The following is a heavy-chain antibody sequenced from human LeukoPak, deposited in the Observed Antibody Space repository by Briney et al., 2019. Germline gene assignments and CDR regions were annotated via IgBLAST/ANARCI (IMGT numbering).Heavy chain of an antibody. V-gene: IGHV1-2*02. J-gene: IGHJ6*02. D-gene: IGHD3-16*01. CDR3: AKGALWYYYYGMDV. CDR2: INPNSGGT. CDR1: GYTFSDYY. Sequence: ASVKVSCKASGYTFSDYYMHWVRQAPGQGVEWMGWINPNSGGTHYAQKFQGRVTMTRDTSTSTVYMDVSSLRSDHPAVYYCAKGALWYYYYGMDVWGQGTTVTVSS.